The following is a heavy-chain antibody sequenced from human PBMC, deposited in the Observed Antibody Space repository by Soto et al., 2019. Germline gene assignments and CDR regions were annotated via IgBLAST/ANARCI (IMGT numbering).Heavy chain of an antibody. CDR1: GGSISSGGYS. CDR2: IYYSGST. D-gene: IGHD3-9*01. CDR3: ARSPYYDILTGYYLVPARDAFAI. V-gene: IGHV4-61*08. Sequence: SETLSLTCAVSGGSISSGGYSWSWMRQPPGKGLEWIGYIYYSGSTNYNPSLKSRVTISVDTSKNQFSLKLSSVTAADTAVYYCARSPYYDILTGYYLVPARDAFAIWGQGTMVTVSS. J-gene: IGHJ3*02.